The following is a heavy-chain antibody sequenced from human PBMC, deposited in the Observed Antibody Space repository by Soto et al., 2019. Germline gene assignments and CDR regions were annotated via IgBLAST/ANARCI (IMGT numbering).Heavy chain of an antibody. D-gene: IGHD3-16*01. J-gene: IGHJ4*02. CDR1: GGSIGSFYYY. CDR2: IYHSGST. V-gene: IGHV4-31*03. CDR3: AGGTFENYFDY. Sequence: PSETLSLTCTVYGGSIGSFYYYWSWIRQHPGKGLEWIGYIYHSGSTYYNPSLKSRVIISLDTSKNQFSLKLSSVTAADTAVYYCAGGTFENYFDYWGQGTLVTVSS.